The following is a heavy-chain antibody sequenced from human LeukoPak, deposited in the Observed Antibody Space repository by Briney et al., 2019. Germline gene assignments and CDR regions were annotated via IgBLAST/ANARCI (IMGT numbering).Heavy chain of an antibody. CDR1: GGSVSSGSYY. V-gene: IGHV4-61*01. CDR3: ARGRAAAGQNFLDY. CDR2: IYDGVST. Sequence: PSETLSLTCTVSGGSVSSGSYYWSWIRQPPGKGLVWIGYIYDGVSTNYNPSLKSRVTTSVDTSKNQLSLMVSSVTAADTAVYYCARGRAAAGQNFLDYWGQGALVTVSS. J-gene: IGHJ4*02. D-gene: IGHD6-13*01.